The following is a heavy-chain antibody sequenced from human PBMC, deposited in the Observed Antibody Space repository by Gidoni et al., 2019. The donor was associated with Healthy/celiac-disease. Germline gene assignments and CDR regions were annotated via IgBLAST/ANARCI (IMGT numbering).Heavy chain of an antibody. D-gene: IGHD1-26*01. CDR3: ARDPKIVGVTYFDY. J-gene: IGHJ4*02. CDR1: GFPVSSYA. V-gene: IGHV3-30-3*01. Sequence: QVQLVASGGGVVQPGRSLSLSCAASGFPVSSYALHWVRQAPGKWLEWVAVISYDGSNKYYADSVKGRFTISRDNSKNTLYLQMNSLRAEDTAVYYCARDPKIVGVTYFDYWGQGTLVTVSS. CDR2: ISYDGSNK.